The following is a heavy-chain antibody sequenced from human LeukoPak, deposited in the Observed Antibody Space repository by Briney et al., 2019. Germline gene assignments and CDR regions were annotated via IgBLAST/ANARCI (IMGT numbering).Heavy chain of an antibody. Sequence: SETLSLTCTVSGGSIISYYWSWIRQPPGKGVEWIGYMYYSGSTNYNPSLKSRVTISVDTSKNQFSLKLSSVTAADAAVYYCARERKAVAAPPYYMDVWGKGTTVTVSS. CDR2: MYYSGST. J-gene: IGHJ6*03. CDR3: ARERKAVAAPPYYMDV. V-gene: IGHV4-59*01. D-gene: IGHD2-15*01. CDR1: GGSIISYY.